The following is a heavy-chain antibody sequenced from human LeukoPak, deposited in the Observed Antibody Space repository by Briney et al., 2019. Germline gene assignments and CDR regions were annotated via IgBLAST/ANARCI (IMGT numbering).Heavy chain of an antibody. CDR2: TNHSGST. CDR3: ARGIIGYYDFWSGYLTASWFDP. J-gene: IGHJ5*02. D-gene: IGHD3-3*01. V-gene: IGHV4-34*01. Sequence: SETLSLTCAVYGGFFSGYYWSWIRQPPGKGLEWIGETNHSGSTNYNPSLKSRVTISVDTSKNQFSLKLSSVTAADTAVYYCARGIIGYYDFWSGYLTASWFDPWGQGTLVTVSS. CDR1: GGFFSGYY.